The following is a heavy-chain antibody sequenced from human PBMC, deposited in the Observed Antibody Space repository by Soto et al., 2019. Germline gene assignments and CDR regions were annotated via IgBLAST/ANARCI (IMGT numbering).Heavy chain of an antibody. CDR2: TYYNGNA. CDR1: GGSIDRSNYY. D-gene: IGHD3-10*01. CDR3: ARHFVAVVIKGWGY. Sequence: SETLSLTCNVSGGSIDRSNYYWDWLRQPPGKGLEWIGTTYYNGNAYYKPSLKSRVSMSVDTSKNQLSLKLVSVTAADTAVYYCARHFVAVVIKGWGYWGQGTLVTVSS. J-gene: IGHJ4*02. V-gene: IGHV4-39*01.